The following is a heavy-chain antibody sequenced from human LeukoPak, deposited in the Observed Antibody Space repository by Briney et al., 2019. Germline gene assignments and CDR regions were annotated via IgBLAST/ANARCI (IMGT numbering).Heavy chain of an antibody. CDR2: IYYSGST. Sequence: PSETLSLTCAVSRGSMSSGTYYWGWLRQSPGKGLEWIGSIYYSGSTIYNLSLKSRVTISVDTSKNHFSLKLTSVTDADTAVYYCARHLRGGSYGWFDPWGKGTLVIVSS. CDR1: RGSMSSGTYY. D-gene: IGHD1-26*01. J-gene: IGHJ5*02. V-gene: IGHV4-39*01. CDR3: ARHLRGGSYGWFDP.